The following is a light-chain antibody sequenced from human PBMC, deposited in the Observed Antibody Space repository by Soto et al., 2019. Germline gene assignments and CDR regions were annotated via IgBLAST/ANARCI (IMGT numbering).Light chain of an antibody. CDR1: SSNIGAGYD. CDR2: GNS. J-gene: IGLJ2*01. V-gene: IGLV1-40*01. CDR3: QSYDSSLSVYVV. Sequence: QSVLTQPPSVSGAPGQRVTISCTGSSSNIGAGYDVHWYQQLPGTAPKLLIYGNSNRPSGVPDRFSGSKSGTSASLALTGLQAEDEADYYCQSYDSSLSVYVVFGGGTKVTVL.